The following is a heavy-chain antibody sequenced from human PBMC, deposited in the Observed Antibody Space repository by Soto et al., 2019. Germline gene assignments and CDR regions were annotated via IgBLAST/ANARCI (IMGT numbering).Heavy chain of an antibody. CDR2: LGGSGA. V-gene: IGHV3-23*01. Sequence: LRLSCVGSGFTFSSHAMTWVRQAPGKGLEWVSTLGGSGAYYADSVKGRFTISRDNSKNTVNLQMNSLRAEDTAIYYCARDMTTHDYWGQGTVVTVSS. CDR1: GFTFSSHA. D-gene: IGHD3-16*01. J-gene: IGHJ4*02. CDR3: ARDMTTHDY.